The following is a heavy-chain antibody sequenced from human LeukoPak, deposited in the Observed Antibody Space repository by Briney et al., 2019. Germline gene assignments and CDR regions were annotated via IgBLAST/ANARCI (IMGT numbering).Heavy chain of an antibody. CDR2: INHSGST. D-gene: IGHD3-10*01. J-gene: IGHJ4*02. V-gene: IGHV4-34*01. CDR1: GGSFSGYY. Sequence: SETLSLTCAVYGGSFSGYYWSWIRQPPGKGLEWIGEINHSGSTNYNPSLKSRVTISVDTSKNQFSLKLSSVTAADTAVYYCARDSLDGSGSYYTFDYWGQGTLVTVSS. CDR3: ARDSLDGSGSYYTFDY.